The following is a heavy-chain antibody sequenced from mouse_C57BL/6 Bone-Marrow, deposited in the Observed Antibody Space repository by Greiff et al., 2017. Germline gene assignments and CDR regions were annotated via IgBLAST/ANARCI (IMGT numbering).Heavy chain of an antibody. Sequence: EVQLQQSGPELVKPGASVKIFCKASGYSFTDYNMNWVKQSNGKSLEWIGVIFPNYGTTSYNQKFKGQATLTVDPSSSTAYMQLNSLASVDSSVYYYTRGTFDYWGKGTSLTGSS. CDR3: TRGTFDY. V-gene: IGHV1-39*01. CDR1: GYSFTDYN. D-gene: IGHD2-14*01. CDR2: IFPNYGTT. J-gene: IGHJ2*02.